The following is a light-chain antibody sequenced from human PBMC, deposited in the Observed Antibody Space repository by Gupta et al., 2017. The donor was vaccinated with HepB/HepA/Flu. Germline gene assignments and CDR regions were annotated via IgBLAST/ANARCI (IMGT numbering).Light chain of an antibody. CDR2: GAS. CDR3: QQYGSSPTYT. V-gene: IGKV3-20*01. CDR1: QSVSRSY. J-gene: IGKJ2*01. Sequence: EIVFTQSPGTLSLSPGERATLFCRASQSVSRSYLAWYQQKPGQAPRLLIYGASNRATGIPDRFSGSGSGTDFTLTISRLEPEDFAVYYCQQYGSSPTYTFGQGTKLEIK.